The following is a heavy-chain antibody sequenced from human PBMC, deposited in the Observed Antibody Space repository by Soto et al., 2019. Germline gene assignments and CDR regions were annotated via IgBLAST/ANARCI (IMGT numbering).Heavy chain of an antibody. D-gene: IGHD3-16*01. CDR2: TSYDGSNN. CDR3: ARWGTTGGLDV. V-gene: IGHV3-33*05. CDR1: GFTFRSYV. Sequence: QVQLVASGGGVVQPGTSLRLSCVGSGFTFRSYVIHWVRQAPGKGLEWVALTSYDGSNNFYGDSVKGRFTISGYNSRNTVELQMDSLRLEDTALYYCARWGTTGGLDVWGQGTLVSVSS. J-gene: IGHJ4*02.